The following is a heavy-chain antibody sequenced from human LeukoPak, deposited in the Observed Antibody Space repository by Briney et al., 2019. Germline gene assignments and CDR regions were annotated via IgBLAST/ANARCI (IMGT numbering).Heavy chain of an antibody. CDR2: INHSGST. CDR3: ARSSRGAPHSGWFDP. V-gene: IGHV4-34*01. J-gene: IGHJ5*02. CDR1: GGSFSGYY. Sequence: SETLSLTCAVYGGSFSGYYWSWIRQPPGKGLEWIGEINHSGSTNYNPSLKSRVTVSVDTSKNQFSLKLSSVTAADTAVYYCARSSRGAPHSGWFDPWGQGTLVTVSS. D-gene: IGHD3-10*01.